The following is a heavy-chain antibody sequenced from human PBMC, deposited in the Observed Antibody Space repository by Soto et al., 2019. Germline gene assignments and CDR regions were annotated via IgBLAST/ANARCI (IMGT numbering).Heavy chain of an antibody. V-gene: IGHV4-59*01. CDR3: ASGGRRFDAFDI. CDR2: IYYSGST. Sequence: QVQLQESGPGLVKPSETLSLTCTVSGGSISSYYWSWIRQPPGKGLEWIGYIYYSGSTNYNPSLKSRVSISVDTSKNQFSLKLSSVTAADTAVYYCASGGRRFDAFDIWGQGTMVTVSS. D-gene: IGHD3-16*01. CDR1: GGSISSYY. J-gene: IGHJ3*02.